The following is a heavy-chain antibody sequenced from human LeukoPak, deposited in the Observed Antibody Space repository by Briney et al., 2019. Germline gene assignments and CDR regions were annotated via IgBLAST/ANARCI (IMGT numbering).Heavy chain of an antibody. CDR3: ARTTTVIL. J-gene: IGHJ4*02. D-gene: IGHD4-11*01. Sequence: SVKVSCKTSGGTFSSYPINWVRQAPGQGLEWMGRIIPILAIPNYAQKFQGRVTITADKSTSTAYMKVSSLTSEDTAVYYCARTTTVILWGQGTLVTVSS. CDR2: IIPILAIP. CDR1: GGTFSSYP. V-gene: IGHV1-69*02.